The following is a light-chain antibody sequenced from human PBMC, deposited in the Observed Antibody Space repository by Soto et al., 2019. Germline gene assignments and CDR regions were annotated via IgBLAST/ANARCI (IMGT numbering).Light chain of an antibody. CDR3: GTWDSSLSAGV. J-gene: IGLJ2*01. CDR2: DNN. V-gene: IGLV1-51*01. CDR1: SSKIWNNY. Sequence: QSVLTQPPSVSAAPGQKVTISCSGSSSKIWNNYVSWYQQLPGTAPKLLIYDNNKRPSGIPDRFSGSKSGTSATLGIAGLQTGDEADYYCGTWDSSLSAGVFGGGTQLTVL.